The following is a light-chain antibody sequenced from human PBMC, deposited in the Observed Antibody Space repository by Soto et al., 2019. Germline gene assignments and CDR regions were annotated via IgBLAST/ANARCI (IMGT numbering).Light chain of an antibody. Sequence: EIVMTQSPATLSVSPGKRFTLSCRASQSFTRSLAWYQQKPGQAPRLLIYGASTRATGIPARFSGSGSGTEFTLTISSLQSEDFAVYYCQQYNNWPPFTFGPGTKVDIK. CDR3: QQYNNWPPFT. CDR2: GAS. CDR1: QSFTRS. J-gene: IGKJ3*01. V-gene: IGKV3-15*01.